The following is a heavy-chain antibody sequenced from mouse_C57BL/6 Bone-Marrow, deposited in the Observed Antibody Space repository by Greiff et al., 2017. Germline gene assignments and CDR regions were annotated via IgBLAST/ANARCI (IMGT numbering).Heavy chain of an antibody. CDR1: GFNIKNTY. CDR2: IDPANGNT. V-gene: IGHV14-3*01. CDR3: ATPDSSGPWFAY. Sequence: VQLKDSVAELVRPGASVKLSCTASGFNIKNTYMHWVKQRPEQGLEWIGRIDPANGNTKYAPKFQGKATITADTSSNTAYLQLSSLTSEDTAIYYCATPDSSGPWFAYWGQGTLVTVSA. J-gene: IGHJ3*01. D-gene: IGHD3-2*02.